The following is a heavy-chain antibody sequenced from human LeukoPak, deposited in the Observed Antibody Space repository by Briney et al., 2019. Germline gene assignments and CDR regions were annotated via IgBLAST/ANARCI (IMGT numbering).Heavy chain of an antibody. CDR2: ISTVSTYT. D-gene: IGHD6-25*01. V-gene: IGHV3-21*01. CDR3: ARDGSGFYYYYYMDV. J-gene: IGHJ6*03. Sequence: GGSLRLSCAASGFTFTDYSMTWVRQAPGKGLEWVASISTVSTYTFYSDSVKGRFTISRDNAKNTLYLQMGSLSAEDTAVYYCARDGSGFYYYYYMDVWGRGTTVTVSS. CDR1: GFTFTDYS.